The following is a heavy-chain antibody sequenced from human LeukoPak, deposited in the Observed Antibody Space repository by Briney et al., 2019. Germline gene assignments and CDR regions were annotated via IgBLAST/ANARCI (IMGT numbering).Heavy chain of an antibody. Sequence: GGSLRLSCAASGFTFSSYSMNWVRQAPGRGLEWVSSISSSSSYIYYADSVKGRFTISRDNAKNSLYLQMNSLRAEDTAVYYCARDQSYSSPPWYFDLWGRGTLVTVSS. CDR3: ARDQSYSSPPWYFDL. V-gene: IGHV3-21*01. J-gene: IGHJ2*01. CDR2: ISSSSSYI. CDR1: GFTFSSYS. D-gene: IGHD6-19*01.